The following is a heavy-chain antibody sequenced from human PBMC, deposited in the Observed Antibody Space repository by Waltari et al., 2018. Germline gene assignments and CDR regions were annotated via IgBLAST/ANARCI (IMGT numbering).Heavy chain of an antibody. Sequence: QVQLVQSGAEVKKPGASVNVSCKAAGYTFTSYGISWVRQAPGQGLEGMGWISAYNGNTNYAQKLQGRVTMTTDTSTSTAYMELRSLRSDDTAVYYCARLSLSYYGSGSYYSSYYFDYWGQGTLVTVSS. D-gene: IGHD3-10*01. V-gene: IGHV1-18*01. CDR2: ISAYNGNT. CDR3: ARLSLSYYGSGSYYSSYYFDY. J-gene: IGHJ4*02. CDR1: GYTFTSYG.